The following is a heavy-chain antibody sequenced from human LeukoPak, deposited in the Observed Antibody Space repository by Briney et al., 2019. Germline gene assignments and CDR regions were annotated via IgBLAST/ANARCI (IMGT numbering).Heavy chain of an antibody. CDR3: ATQSGIAAAGTGDY. D-gene: IGHD6-13*01. CDR2: IIPIFGTA. J-gene: IGHJ4*02. Sequence: SVKVSCKASGGTFSSYAISWVRQAPGQGLEWMGGIIPIFGTANYAQKFQGRVTITADKSTSTAYMELSSLRSEDTAVYYCATQSGIAAAGTGDYWGQGTLVTVSS. CDR1: GGTFSSYA. V-gene: IGHV1-69*06.